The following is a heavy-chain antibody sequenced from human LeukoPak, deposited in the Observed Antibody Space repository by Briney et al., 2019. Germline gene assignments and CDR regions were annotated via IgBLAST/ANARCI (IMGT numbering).Heavy chain of an antibody. Sequence: PAGSLRLSCAASGFTFSSYAMSWVRQAPGKGLEWVSAISASGNSTFYADSVKGRFTISRDNSKNTLYLQMNSLRAEDTAVYYCARDLPIVPLDVWGKGTTVTVSS. CDR1: GFTFSSYA. J-gene: IGHJ6*04. D-gene: IGHD2-15*01. CDR2: ISASGNST. V-gene: IGHV3-23*01. CDR3: ARDLPIVPLDV.